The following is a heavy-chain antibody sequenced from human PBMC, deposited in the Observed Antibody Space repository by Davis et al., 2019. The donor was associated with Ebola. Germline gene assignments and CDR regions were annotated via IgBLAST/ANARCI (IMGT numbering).Heavy chain of an antibody. J-gene: IGHJ5*02. D-gene: IGHD2-15*01. CDR3: ATDTLGYCSGGSCYSANWFDP. V-gene: IGHV1-46*01. CDR2: INPSGDDT. CDR1: GYTFVSHY. Sequence: ASVKVSCKASGYTFVSHYMHWVRQAPGQGLEWMGRINPSGDDTIYAQKFQGRVTMFSDTSTSTAYMELSSLRSEDTAVYYCATDTLGYCSGGSCYSANWFDPWGQGTLVTVSS.